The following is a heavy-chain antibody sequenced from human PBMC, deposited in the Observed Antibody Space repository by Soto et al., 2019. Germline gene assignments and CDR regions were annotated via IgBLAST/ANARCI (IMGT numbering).Heavy chain of an antibody. D-gene: IGHD2-21*02. CDR2: IIPILGIA. CDR3: AINGAYCGGDCYSNY. V-gene: IGHV1-69*02. Sequence: QVQPVQSGAEVKKPGSSVKVSCKASGGTFSSYTISWVRQAPGQGLEWMGRIIPILGIANYAQKFQGRVTITADKSTSTAYMELSSLRSEDTAVYYCAINGAYCGGDCYSNYWGQGTLVTVSS. CDR1: GGTFSSYT. J-gene: IGHJ4*02.